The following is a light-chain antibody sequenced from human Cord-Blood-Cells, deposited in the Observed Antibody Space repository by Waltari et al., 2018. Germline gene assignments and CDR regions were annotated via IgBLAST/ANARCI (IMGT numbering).Light chain of an antibody. CDR1: SSDVGGYNY. Sequence: QSALTQPRSVSGSPGQSVTISCTGTSSDVGGYNYVSCYQQHPGKPPKVMVYDVSKRPSGVPDRFSGSKSGNTASLTISGLQAEDEADYYCCSYAGSYTLVFGGGTKLTVL. CDR2: DVS. V-gene: IGLV2-11*01. J-gene: IGLJ3*02. CDR3: CSYAGSYTLV.